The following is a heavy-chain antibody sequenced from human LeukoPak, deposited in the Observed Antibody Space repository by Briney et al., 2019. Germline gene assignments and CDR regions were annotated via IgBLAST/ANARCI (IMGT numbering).Heavy chain of an antibody. CDR2: ISMTGGST. V-gene: IGHV3-23*01. Sequence: PGGSLRLSCVASGFTFTNYGMSWVRQAPGKGLEWLSGISMTGGSTYYPDSVKGRFTISRDNSKNTLYLQMHSLRAEDSAVYYCARDPRIQGYPYGTVLDYWGQGTLVTVSA. CDR1: GFTFTNYG. J-gene: IGHJ4*02. D-gene: IGHD3-10*01. CDR3: ARDPRIQGYPYGTVLDY.